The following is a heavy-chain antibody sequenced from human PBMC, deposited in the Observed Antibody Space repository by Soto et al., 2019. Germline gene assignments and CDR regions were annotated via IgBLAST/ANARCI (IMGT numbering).Heavy chain of an antibody. CDR1: GFTFRSFT. D-gene: IGHD3-10*01. Sequence: VQLVESGGGLVKPGGSLRLSCAASGFTFRSFTMNWVRQAPGKGLEWVSTISSNSAYIYYTDALRGRFTISRDNARNPFIQKRTARRPEAPPVYSCTEDESGDRGAGGGFDPWGREPWSPSPQ. V-gene: IGHV3-21*02. CDR3: TEDESGDRGAGGGFDP. J-gene: IGHJ5*02. CDR2: ISSNSAYI.